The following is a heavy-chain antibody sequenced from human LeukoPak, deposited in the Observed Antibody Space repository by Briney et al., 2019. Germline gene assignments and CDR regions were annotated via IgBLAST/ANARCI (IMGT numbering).Heavy chain of an antibody. CDR3: AKDRSRTSSTRALDY. D-gene: IGHD2-2*01. J-gene: IGHJ4*02. CDR2: ISGSGGST. CDR1: GFTISSYF. Sequence: PGGSLRLSCAASGFTISSYFMSWVRQAPGKGLEWVSGISGSGGSTNYADSVKGRFTISRDNSKNTLYLQMNSLRAEDTAVYYCAKDRSRTSSTRALDYWGQGTLVTVSS. V-gene: IGHV3-23*01.